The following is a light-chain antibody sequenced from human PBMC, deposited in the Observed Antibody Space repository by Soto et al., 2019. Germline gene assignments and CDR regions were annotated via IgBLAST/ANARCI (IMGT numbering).Light chain of an antibody. CDR2: DAS. CDR3: QQCGNWPLT. Sequence: EIGMTQSPATLSVSPGEGATLSCKASQNVYNNLAWYQQRPGQPPRLLIYDASTRATGISARFSGSGYGTEFTLTISSLQSEDFAVYFCQQCGNWPLTFGGGTKVDIK. CDR1: QNVYNN. V-gene: IGKV3-15*01. J-gene: IGKJ4*01.